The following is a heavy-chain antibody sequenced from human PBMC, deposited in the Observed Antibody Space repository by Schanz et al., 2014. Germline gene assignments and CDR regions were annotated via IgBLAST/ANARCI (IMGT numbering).Heavy chain of an antibody. V-gene: IGHV1-69*08. CDR1: GGAFSSST. J-gene: IGHJ4*02. CDR2: IIPIHGIV. CDR3: ARDRLECGAECYSVEVFEI. D-gene: IGHD2-21*01. Sequence: QVHLVQSATEVKEPGSSVRVSCQASGGAFSSSTLSWVRQAPGQGLEWMGRIIPIHGIVNYAQRFQDRVRITADKSTSTSYMELTSLRFDDTAVYYCARDRLECGAECYSVEVFEIWGQGTLVIVSS.